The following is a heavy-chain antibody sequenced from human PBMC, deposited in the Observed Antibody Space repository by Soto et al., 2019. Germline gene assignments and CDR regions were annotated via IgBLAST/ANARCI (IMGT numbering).Heavy chain of an antibody. CDR3: AKSGGIIVIPDY. CDR2: IYYNGNA. Sequence: QLQLQESGPGLLKPSETLSLTCFVSGGSISSRGYYWVWIRQSPGKGLEWIGNIYYNGNAYYNPSFKSRCTISVDTSTNQFSLTLRSVTAADTAVYYCAKSGGIIVIPDYWGQGTRVTVSS. V-gene: IGHV4-39*01. D-gene: IGHD3-16*02. CDR1: GGSISSRGYY. J-gene: IGHJ4*02.